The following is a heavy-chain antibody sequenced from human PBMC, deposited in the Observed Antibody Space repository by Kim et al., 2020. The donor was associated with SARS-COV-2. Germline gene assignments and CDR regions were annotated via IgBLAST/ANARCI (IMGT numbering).Heavy chain of an antibody. D-gene: IGHD4-17*01. J-gene: IGHJ4*02. CDR3: ANGYGDYNY. CDR2: ISYDGSNK. Sequence: GGSLRLSCAASGFTFSSYGMHWVRQAPGKGLEWVAVISYDGSNKYYADSVKGRFTISRDNSKNTLYLQMNSLRAEDTAVYYCANGYGDYNYWGQGTLVTVSS. V-gene: IGHV3-30*18. CDR1: GFTFSSYG.